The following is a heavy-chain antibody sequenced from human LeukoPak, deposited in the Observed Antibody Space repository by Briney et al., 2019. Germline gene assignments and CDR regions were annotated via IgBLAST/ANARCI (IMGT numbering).Heavy chain of an antibody. CDR2: ISAYNGNT. D-gene: IGHD3-22*01. J-gene: IGHJ4*02. CDR3: ARDGHLYDSSGYCYPDY. CDR1: GYTFTSYG. Sequence: ASVKVSCKASGYTFTSYGISWVRQAPGQGLEWMGWISAYNGNTNYAQKLQGRVTMTTDTSTSTAYMELRSLRSDDTAVYYCARDGHLYDSSGYCYPDYWGQGTLVTVSS. V-gene: IGHV1-18*01.